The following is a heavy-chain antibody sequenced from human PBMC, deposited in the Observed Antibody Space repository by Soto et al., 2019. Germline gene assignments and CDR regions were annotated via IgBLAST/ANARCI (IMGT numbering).Heavy chain of an antibody. V-gene: IGHV3-30-3*01. CDR1: GFTFSTYA. Sequence: QVQLVESGGGVVQPGRSLRLSCTASGFTFSTYAMHWVRQAPGKGLEWVAVIAYDGTNKYYADSVKGRFTISRDNSKNTLYLQMNSLRTEDTALYSCARDGSSYWGQGTQVFVSS. CDR3: ARDGSSY. CDR2: IAYDGTNK. D-gene: IGHD3-10*01. J-gene: IGHJ4*02.